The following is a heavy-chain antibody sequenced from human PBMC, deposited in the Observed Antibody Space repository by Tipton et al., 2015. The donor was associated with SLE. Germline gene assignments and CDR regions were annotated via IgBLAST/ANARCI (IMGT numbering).Heavy chain of an antibody. J-gene: IGHJ4*02. Sequence: TLSLTCAVSGGSISSGGYSWSWIRQPPGKGLEWIGYIYQSGSTYYNSSLKSRATISVDRSKNQFSLKLTSVTAADTAVYYCASTPIGYFDYWGQGTLVTVSS. CDR2: IYQSGST. D-gene: IGHD2-21*01. CDR1: GGSISSGGYS. CDR3: ASTPIGYFDY. V-gene: IGHV4-30-2*01.